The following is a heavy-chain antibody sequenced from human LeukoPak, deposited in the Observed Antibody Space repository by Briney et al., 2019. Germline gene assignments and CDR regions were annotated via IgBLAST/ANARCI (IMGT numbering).Heavy chain of an antibody. D-gene: IGHD6-13*01. CDR3: AALISAAGSFDY. J-gene: IGHJ4*02. CDR1: GGSISSYY. Sequence: SETLSLTCTVSGGSISSYYWSWIRQPPGKGLEWIGYIYYRGSTKYNPSLKSRVTISVDTSKNQFSLKVSSVTAADTAVYYCAALISAAGSFDYWGQGTLVTVSS. V-gene: IGHV4-59*01. CDR2: IYYRGST.